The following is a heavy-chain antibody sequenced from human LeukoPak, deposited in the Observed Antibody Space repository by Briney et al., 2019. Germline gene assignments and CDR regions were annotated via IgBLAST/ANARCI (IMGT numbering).Heavy chain of an antibody. CDR2: ISYDGSNK. Sequence: GGSLRLSCAASGFTFSSYAMHWVRQAPGKGLEWVAVISYDGSNKYYADSVKGRFTISRDNSKNTLYLQMNSLRAEDTAVYYCARVLWGNTGYFDYWGQGTLVTVSS. J-gene: IGHJ4*02. CDR3: ARVLWGNTGYFDY. D-gene: IGHD3-16*01. V-gene: IGHV3-30*04. CDR1: GFTFSSYA.